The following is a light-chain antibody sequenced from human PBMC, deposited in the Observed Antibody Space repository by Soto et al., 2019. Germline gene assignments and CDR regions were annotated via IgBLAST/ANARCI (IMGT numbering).Light chain of an antibody. J-gene: IGKJ4*01. V-gene: IGKV3D-15*01. Sequence: EKVMTQSPATLSVSLGERATLSCRASQSVNIYLAWYQQKPGQAPRLLIFGASYRATGIPARFSGSGSGTEFNLTISSLQSEDFAVYFCQQYDDWLRLTFGGGTKVEIK. CDR2: GAS. CDR3: QQYDDWLRLT. CDR1: QSVNIY.